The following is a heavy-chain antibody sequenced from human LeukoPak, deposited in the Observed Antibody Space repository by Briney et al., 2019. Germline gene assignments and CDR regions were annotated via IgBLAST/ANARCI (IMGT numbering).Heavy chain of an antibody. V-gene: IGHV3-30*02. J-gene: IGHJ3*02. Sequence: GGSLRPSCTASGFTFSAYGMHWVRQAPGKGLEWVSFIRYDETYKYYADSVKGRFTISRDSAKNSLYLQMNSLREDDTALYYCTKDGSGSYYIGAFDIWGQGTTVTVSS. CDR3: TKDGSGSYYIGAFDI. CDR1: GFTFSAYG. CDR2: IRYDETYK. D-gene: IGHD3-10*01.